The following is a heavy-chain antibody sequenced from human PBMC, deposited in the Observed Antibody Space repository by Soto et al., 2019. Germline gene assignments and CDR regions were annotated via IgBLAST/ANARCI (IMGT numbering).Heavy chain of an antibody. V-gene: IGHV1-18*01. CDR3: ARDLHSGGKYWYFDI. J-gene: IGHJ2*01. D-gene: IGHD2-15*01. Sequence: QVQLVQSGAEVKKPGASVKVSCKASGYTFTHYGITWVRQAPGQGLEWMGWINSFSGDTNYPQKLQGRLTMTTDTAKNTVYMELRNLRSDDTAVYYCARDLHSGGKYWYFDIGGRGTLVTVSS. CDR2: INSFSGDT. CDR1: GYTFTHYG.